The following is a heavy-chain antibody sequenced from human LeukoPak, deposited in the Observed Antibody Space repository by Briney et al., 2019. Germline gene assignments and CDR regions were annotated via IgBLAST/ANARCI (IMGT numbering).Heavy chain of an antibody. CDR1: GGSISSSSYY. CDR3: ARGRVGCSSTSCYCFYDY. V-gene: IGHV4-39*01. Sequence: SETLSLTCTVSGGSISSSSYYWGWIRQPPGKGLEWIGSIYYSGSTYYNPSLKSRVTISVDTSKNQFSLKLSSVTAADTAVYYCARGRVGCSSTSCYCFYDYWGQGTLVTVSS. CDR2: IYYSGST. D-gene: IGHD2-2*01. J-gene: IGHJ4*02.